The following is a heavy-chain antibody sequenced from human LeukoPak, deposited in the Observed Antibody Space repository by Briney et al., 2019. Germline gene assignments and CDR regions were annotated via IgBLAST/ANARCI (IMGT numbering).Heavy chain of an antibody. Sequence: PGGSLRLSCAASGFTFDDYSMRWVRQAPGKGLEWVSDISGSGGITYYADSVKGRFTISRDNSKNTLYLQMNSQRAEDTAVYYCARSLDYCGGDCYSNWGYWGQGTLVTVSS. CDR3: ARSLDYCGGDCYSNWGY. V-gene: IGHV3-23*01. CDR2: ISGSGGIT. D-gene: IGHD2-21*02. CDR1: GFTFDDYS. J-gene: IGHJ4*02.